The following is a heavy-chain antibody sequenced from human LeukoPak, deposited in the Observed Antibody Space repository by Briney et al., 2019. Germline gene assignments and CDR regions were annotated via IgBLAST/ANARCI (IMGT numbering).Heavy chain of an antibody. CDR1: GFTFRHYA. CDR3: ARDSDVPFDY. V-gene: IGHV3-7*01. CDR2: IKQDGSEK. D-gene: IGHD3-16*01. Sequence: GGSLRLSCVASGFTFRHYAMSWVRQAPGKGLEWVANIKQDGSEKDYVDSVKGRFTISRDNAKNSLYLQMNSLRVEDTAVYYCARDSDVPFDYWGQGTLVTVSS. J-gene: IGHJ4*02.